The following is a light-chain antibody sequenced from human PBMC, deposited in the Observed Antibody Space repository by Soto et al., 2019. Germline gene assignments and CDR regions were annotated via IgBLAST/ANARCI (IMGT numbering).Light chain of an antibody. CDR1: QAIRGA. CDR2: DVS. J-gene: IGKJ5*01. CDR3: KQFRSYPIT. V-gene: IGKV1-13*02. Sequence: AIQETQSPSSLSASVGDRVTITCRASQAIRGALAGYQQKPGKPPKLLIYDVSSLESGVPSRFSGSGSGTEFTPTISSLQTEDFGTYDCKQFRSYPITCGHGTRLEIK.